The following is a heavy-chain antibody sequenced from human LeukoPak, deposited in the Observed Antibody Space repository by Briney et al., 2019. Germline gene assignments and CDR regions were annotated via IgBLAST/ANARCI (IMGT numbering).Heavy chain of an antibody. CDR2: INHSGST. D-gene: IGHD3-3*02. CDR1: GGSFIGYY. Sequence: PSETLSLTCAVYGGSFIGYYWSWIRQPPGKGLEWIGDINHSGSTNYNPSLKSRVTISVDTSKNQFSLKLSSVTAADTAVYYCARGARICGVVVRRASWFDPWGQGTLVTVSS. V-gene: IGHV4-34*01. J-gene: IGHJ5*02. CDR3: ARGARICGVVVRRASWFDP.